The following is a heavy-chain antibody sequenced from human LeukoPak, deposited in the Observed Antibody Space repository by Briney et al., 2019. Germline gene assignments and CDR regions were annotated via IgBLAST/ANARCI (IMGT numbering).Heavy chain of an antibody. CDR3: AREFSSPEPNWFDP. Sequence: IPSETLSLTCTVSGGSISSSSYYWGWIRQPPGKGLEWIGSIYYSGSTYYNPSLKSRVTISVDTSKNQFSLKLSSVTAADTAVYYCAREFSSPEPNWFDPWGQGTLDTVSS. CDR2: IYYSGST. D-gene: IGHD1-14*01. CDR1: GGSISSSSYY. J-gene: IGHJ5*02. V-gene: IGHV4-39*07.